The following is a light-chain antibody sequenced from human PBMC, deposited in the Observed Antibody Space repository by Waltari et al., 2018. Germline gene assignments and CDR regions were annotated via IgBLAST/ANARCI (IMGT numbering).Light chain of an antibody. V-gene: IGKV3-20*01. CDR1: QTVNVNY. Sequence: EIVLTQSPGTLSLSPGDRVTLSCEASQTVNVNYLAWYQQKPGQAPRLLIYGASTRAPGIPDRFTCSGTGTDFTLTIAKVEPEDFAVYYCQRFGGSPPFSFGQGTKLEIK. CDR3: QRFGGSPPFS. J-gene: IGKJ2*01. CDR2: GAS.